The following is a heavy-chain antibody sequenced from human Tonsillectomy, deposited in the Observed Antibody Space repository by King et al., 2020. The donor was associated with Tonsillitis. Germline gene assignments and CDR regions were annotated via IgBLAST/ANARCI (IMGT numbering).Heavy chain of an antibody. J-gene: IGHJ4*02. CDR3: ARDAAYYGSGRTLDY. V-gene: IGHV3-66*01. D-gene: IGHD3-10*01. CDR2: IYSGGST. Sequence: VESGGGLVQPGGSLRLSCAVSGFTVSSNYMSWVRQAPGKGLEWVSLIYSGGSTSYADSVKGRFSISRDNSKNTLYLQMGSLRAEDTAVYYCARDAAYYGSGRTLDYWGQGTLVTVSS. CDR1: GFTVSSNY.